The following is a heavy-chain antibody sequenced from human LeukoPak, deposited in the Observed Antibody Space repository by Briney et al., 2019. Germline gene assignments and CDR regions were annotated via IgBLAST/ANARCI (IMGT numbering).Heavy chain of an antibody. CDR3: ARDLPQWLGSAIDY. Sequence: PGRSLRLSCAASGFTFDDYAMHWVRQAPGKGLEWVSGVTWNSRGIAYADSVKGRFTISRDNAKNSLYLQMNSLRAEDTAVYYCARDLPQWLGSAIDYWGQGTLVTVSS. V-gene: IGHV3-9*01. CDR2: VTWNSRGI. CDR1: GFTFDDYA. D-gene: IGHD6-19*01. J-gene: IGHJ4*02.